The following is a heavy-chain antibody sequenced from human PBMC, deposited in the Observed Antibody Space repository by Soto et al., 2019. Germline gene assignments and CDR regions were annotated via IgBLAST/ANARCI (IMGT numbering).Heavy chain of an antibody. V-gene: IGHV3-33*01. J-gene: IGHJ4*02. D-gene: IGHD3-16*01. CDR3: AGIWGTNRWPLDY. CDR1: GFSFNTYG. Sequence: QVQLVESGGGMVQPGESLRLSCAASGFSFNTYGMHWVRQAPGKGLEWVAIIWADGSDKYYVDSVKGRFTISRDNSKETLYLQMNSLRVDDTAIYYCAGIWGTNRWPLDYWGQGTLVTVSS. CDR2: IWADGSDK.